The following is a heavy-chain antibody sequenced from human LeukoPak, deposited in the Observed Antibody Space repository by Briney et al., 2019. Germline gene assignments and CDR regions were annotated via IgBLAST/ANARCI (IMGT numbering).Heavy chain of an antibody. D-gene: IGHD2-8*02. Sequence: SEPLSLTCTVSGGPMSSRSYYWGWIRQSPGEGLEWIGSNYYNESTYYNPSFKSRVTIHVDMSENQFSLRLNSVTAADTAVYYCARGYSTGTPFFDYWGQGILVTVSS. CDR2: NYYNEST. CDR1: GGPMSSRSYY. CDR3: ARGYSTGTPFFDY. J-gene: IGHJ4*02. V-gene: IGHV4-39*01.